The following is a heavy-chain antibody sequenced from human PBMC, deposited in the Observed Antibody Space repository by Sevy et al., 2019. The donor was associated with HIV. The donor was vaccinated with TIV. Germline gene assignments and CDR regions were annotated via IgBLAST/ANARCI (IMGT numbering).Heavy chain of an antibody. CDR1: GFTFSSYG. CDR2: ISYDGSNK. CDR3: AGLGGGPTVTGPR. V-gene: IGHV3-30*03. J-gene: IGHJ4*02. Sequence: GGSLRLSCAASGFTFSSYGMHWVRQAPGKGLEWVAVISYDGSNKYDADSVKGRFTISRDNSKNTLYLQMNSLRAEDTAVYYCAGLGGGPTVTGPRWGQGTLVTVSS. D-gene: IGHD4-17*01.